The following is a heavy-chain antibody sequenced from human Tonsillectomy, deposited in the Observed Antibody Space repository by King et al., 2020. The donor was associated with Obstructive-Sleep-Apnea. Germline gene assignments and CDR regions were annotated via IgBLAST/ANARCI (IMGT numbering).Heavy chain of an antibody. J-gene: IGHJ4*02. CDR1: GFTVSNNY. V-gene: IGHV3-66*01. Sequence: QLVESGGGLVQPGGSLRLSCAASGFTVSNNYMSWVRLAPGKGLEWVSVLYSGGSTYYADSVKGRFTISRDNSKKTLFLQMNSLRAEDTAVYYCARDGSDSSGYYYPSMDYWGQGTLVTVSS. CDR3: ARDGSDSSGYYYPSMDY. CDR2: LYSGGST. D-gene: IGHD3-22*01.